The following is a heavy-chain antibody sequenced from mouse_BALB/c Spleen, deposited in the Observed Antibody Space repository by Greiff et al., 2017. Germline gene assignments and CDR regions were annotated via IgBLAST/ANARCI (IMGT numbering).Heavy chain of an antibody. CDR1: GFSLTGYG. CDR3: ARDLYDGSSYWYFDG. Sequence: QVQLQQSGPGLVAPSQSLSITCTVSGFSLTGYGVNWVRQPPGKGLEWLGMIWGDGSTDYNSALKSRLSISKDNSKSQVFLKMNSLQTDVTARYYCARDLYDGSSYWYFDGWGAGSTVTVSS. J-gene: IGHJ1*01. CDR2: IWGDGST. D-gene: IGHD1-1*01. V-gene: IGHV2-6-7*01.